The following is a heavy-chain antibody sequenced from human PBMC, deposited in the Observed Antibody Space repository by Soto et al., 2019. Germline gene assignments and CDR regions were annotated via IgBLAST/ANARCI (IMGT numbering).Heavy chain of an antibody. CDR1: GYSFTDYY. CDR3: AIAIPSSGWSPFDY. Sequence: QVQLVQSGTEVKKPGASVKVACKAFGYSFTDYYIHWVRQAPGQGLEWLGWINPNNGGTDYAQKFRDWVTITRDTSISTAYMELKRLRSDDTAVYYCAIAIPSSGWSPFDYGGQGTLVTVSS. V-gene: IGHV1-2*04. CDR2: INPNNGGT. D-gene: IGHD6-13*01. J-gene: IGHJ4*02.